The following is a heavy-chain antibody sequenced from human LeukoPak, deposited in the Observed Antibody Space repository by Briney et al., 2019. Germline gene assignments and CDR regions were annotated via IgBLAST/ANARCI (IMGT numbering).Heavy chain of an antibody. Sequence: PSETLSLTCGVSGVSINDYYWSWIRQSPGKGLEWIGEISHTEGTRYNPSLESRVTMSVGTSENQLSLKLIFVTAADTAVYYRARIRCGHSGSLCYNHWGLGTLVTASS. CDR1: GVSINDYY. D-gene: IGHD2-21*01. V-gene: IGHV4-34*01. CDR2: ISHTEGT. CDR3: ARIRCGHSGSLCYNH. J-gene: IGHJ4*02.